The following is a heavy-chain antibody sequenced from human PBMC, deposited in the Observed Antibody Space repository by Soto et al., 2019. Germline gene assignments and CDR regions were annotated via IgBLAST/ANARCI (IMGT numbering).Heavy chain of an antibody. CDR2: INHSGST. Sequence: PSETLSLTCAVYGGSFSGYYWSWIRQPPGKGLEWIGEINHSGSTNYNPSLKSRVTISVDTSKNQFSLKLSSVTAADTAVYYCARVMTTVTTFYFDYWGQGTLVTVSS. D-gene: IGHD4-17*01. CDR3: ARVMTTVTTFYFDY. V-gene: IGHV4-34*01. J-gene: IGHJ4*02. CDR1: GGSFSGYY.